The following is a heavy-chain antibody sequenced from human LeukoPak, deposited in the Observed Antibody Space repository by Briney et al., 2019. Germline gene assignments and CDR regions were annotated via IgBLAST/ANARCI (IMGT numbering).Heavy chain of an antibody. V-gene: IGHV3-48*04. CDR1: GFTFSNYW. CDR3: AREYSSSHYYYYYMDV. J-gene: IGHJ6*03. Sequence: QAGGSLRLSCAASGFTFSNYWMTWVRQAPGKGLEWVSYISNSGSTIYYPDSVKGRFTISRDNAKNSLYLQMNSLRAEDTAVYYCAREYSSSHYYYYYMDVWGKGSTVTVSS. D-gene: IGHD6-6*01. CDR2: ISNSGSTI.